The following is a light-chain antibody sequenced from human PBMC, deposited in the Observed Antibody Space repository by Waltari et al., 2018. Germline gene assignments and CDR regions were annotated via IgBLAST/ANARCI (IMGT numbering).Light chain of an antibody. V-gene: IGLV2-14*03. J-gene: IGLJ2*01. CDR2: DVS. CDR1: ISDVGGYKF. CDR3: SSYTASSTRL. Sequence: QSALTQPASVSGSPGQSITISCTGTISDVGGYKFVSWYQQHPGKAPKLIIYDVSNRPSGVSNRFSGSKSGNTASLTISGLQAEDEADYSCSSYTASSTRLFGGGTKLAVL.